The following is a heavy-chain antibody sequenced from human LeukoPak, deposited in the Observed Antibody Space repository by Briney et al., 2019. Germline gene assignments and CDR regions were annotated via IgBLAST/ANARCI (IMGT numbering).Heavy chain of an antibody. Sequence: SETLSLTCTVSGYSISSGYYWGWIRQPPGKGLEWIGSIYHSGSTYYNPSLKSRVTISVDTSKNQFSLKLSSVTAADTAVYYCARDETFYYDSSGYFIDWGQGTLVTVSS. V-gene: IGHV4-38-2*02. CDR2: IYHSGST. D-gene: IGHD3-22*01. J-gene: IGHJ4*02. CDR3: ARDETFYYDSSGYFID. CDR1: GYSISSGYY.